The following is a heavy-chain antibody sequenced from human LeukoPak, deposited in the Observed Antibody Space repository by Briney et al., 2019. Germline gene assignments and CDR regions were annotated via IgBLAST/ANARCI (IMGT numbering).Heavy chain of an antibody. CDR1: GFTFSSYE. J-gene: IGHJ4*02. CDR2: ISGSSTYI. V-gene: IGHV3-21*01. CDR3: ARGVGATDFDY. Sequence: GGSLRLSCAASGFTFSSYEMNWVRQAPGKGLEWVSSISGSSTYIYDTDSVKGRFSISRDNTKNSLYLQMNSLRVEDTALYYCARGVGATDFDYWGQGTLVTVSS. D-gene: IGHD1-26*01.